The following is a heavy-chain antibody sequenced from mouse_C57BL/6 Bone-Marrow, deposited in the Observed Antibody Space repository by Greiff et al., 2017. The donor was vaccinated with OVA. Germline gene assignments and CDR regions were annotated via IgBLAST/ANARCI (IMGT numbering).Heavy chain of an antibody. J-gene: IGHJ3*01. CDR2: ISDGGSYT. Sequence: EVQRVESGGGLVKPGGSLKLSCAASGFTFSSYAMSWVRQTPEKRLEWVATISDGGSYTYYPDNVKGRFTISRDNAKNNLYLQMSHLKSEDTAMYYCARDREYYYGSKFAYWGQGTLVTVSA. CDR3: ARDREYYYGSKFAY. V-gene: IGHV5-4*01. D-gene: IGHD1-1*01. CDR1: GFTFSSYA.